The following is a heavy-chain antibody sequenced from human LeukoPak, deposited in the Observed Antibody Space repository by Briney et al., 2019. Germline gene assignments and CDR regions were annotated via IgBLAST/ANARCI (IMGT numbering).Heavy chain of an antibody. CDR1: GFTVTNNY. CDR3: ARDQMIGTFDI. V-gene: IGHV3-66*01. D-gene: IGHD3-16*01. Sequence: GGSLRLSCAASGFTVTNNYMSWVRQAPGKGLEWVSDIYSGGNTYYADSVKGRFTISRDNSKNTLYLQINSLRAEDTAVYYCARDQMIGTFDIWGQGTMVTVSS. J-gene: IGHJ3*02. CDR2: IYSGGNT.